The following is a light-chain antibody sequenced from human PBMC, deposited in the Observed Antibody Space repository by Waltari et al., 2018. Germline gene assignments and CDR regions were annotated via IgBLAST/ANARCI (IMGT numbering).Light chain of an antibody. Sequence: QSALAQPASVSGSPGQSIAISCTGTSSDICNYNYVSWYQQHPGKAPKLILYEVSDRPSGVSRRFSGSKSGNKATLTISGPQADDEADYYCSSYTNRATLRVFGTGTKVTVL. V-gene: IGLV2-14*01. CDR2: EVS. CDR3: SSYTNRATLRV. CDR1: SSDICNYNY. J-gene: IGLJ1*01.